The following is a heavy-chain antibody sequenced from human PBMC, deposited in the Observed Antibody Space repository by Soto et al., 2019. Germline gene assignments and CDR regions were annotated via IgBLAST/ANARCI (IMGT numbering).Heavy chain of an antibody. CDR1: GGTFSSYC. D-gene: IGHD2-2*01. J-gene: IGHJ6*02. V-gene: IGHV1-69*01. CDR3: ARSQGSSTSLEIYYYYYYGMDV. CDR2: IIPISGTA. Sequence: QVQLVQSGAEVKKPGSSVKASCKASGGTFSSYCISWVRQAPGQGLEWMGGIIPISGTANYAQKFQGRVTITADESTSTAYMELSSLRSEDTAVYYCARSQGSSTSLEIYYYYYYGMDVWGQGTTVTVSS.